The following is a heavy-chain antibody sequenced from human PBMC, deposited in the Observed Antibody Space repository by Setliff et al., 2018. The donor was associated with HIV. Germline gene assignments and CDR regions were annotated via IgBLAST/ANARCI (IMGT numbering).Heavy chain of an antibody. CDR2: IYKSGST. CDR3: ARQRGGRVTIFGVSGGWFDP. CDR1: GGSISTYH. J-gene: IGHJ5*02. Sequence: SETLSLTCSVSGGSISTYHWSWIRQPPGKGLEWIGYIYKSGSTNYSPSLKSRVTISPGTSKNQFSLKLSSVTAADTAVYYCARQRGGRVTIFGVSGGWFDPWGQGTLVTVSS. D-gene: IGHD3-3*01. V-gene: IGHV4-59*08.